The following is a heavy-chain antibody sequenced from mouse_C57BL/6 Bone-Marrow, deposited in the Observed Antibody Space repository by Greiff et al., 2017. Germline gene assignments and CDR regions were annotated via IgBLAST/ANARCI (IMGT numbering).Heavy chain of an antibody. CDR1: GYTFTSYT. Sequence: VQLQQSGAELARPGASVKMSCKASGYTFTSYTMHWVKQRPGQGLEWIGYINPSSGYTKYNQKFKDKATLTADKSSSTAYMQLSSLTSEDSAVYYCARPAYGNFFDYWGQGTTLTVSS. CDR3: ARPAYGNFFDY. CDR2: INPSSGYT. V-gene: IGHV1-4*01. J-gene: IGHJ2*01. D-gene: IGHD2-1*01.